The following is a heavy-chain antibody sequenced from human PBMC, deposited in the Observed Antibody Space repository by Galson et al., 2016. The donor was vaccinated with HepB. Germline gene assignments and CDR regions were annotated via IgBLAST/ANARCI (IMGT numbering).Heavy chain of an antibody. J-gene: IGHJ3*02. D-gene: IGHD1-26*01. V-gene: IGHV3-23*01. CDR3: AKDRGFGSYRFGAFAI. CDR2: ISGGGDST. Sequence: SLRLSCAASGFAFSSHAMSWVRQAPGKGLEWVSFISGGGDSTYFAESVKGRFTISRDNSENTVYLQMNRLRAEDTAVYYCAKDRGFGSYRFGAFAIWGQGTIVTVSP. CDR1: GFAFSSHA.